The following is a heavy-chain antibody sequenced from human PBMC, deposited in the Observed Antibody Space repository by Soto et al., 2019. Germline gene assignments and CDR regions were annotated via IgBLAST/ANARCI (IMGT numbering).Heavy chain of an antibody. V-gene: IGHV3-23*01. CDR3: AKDRSMSLTGYSFYYYYGMDV. D-gene: IGHD3-9*01. CDR1: GFTVSSYA. CDR2: ISGSGGRT. Sequence: GSLRLSCAASGFTVSSYAMSWVRQAPGKGLEWVSAISGSGGRTYYADSVKGRFTISRDNSKNTLYLQMNSLRAEDTAVYYCAKDRSMSLTGYSFYYYYGMDVWGQGTTVTVSS. J-gene: IGHJ6*02.